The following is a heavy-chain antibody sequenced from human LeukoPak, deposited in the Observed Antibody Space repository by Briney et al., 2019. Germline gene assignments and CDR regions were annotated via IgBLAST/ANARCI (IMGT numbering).Heavy chain of an antibody. CDR1: GFTFNTYT. CDR3: ARSYYDILTGYNPYFDY. V-gene: IGHV3-21*01. Sequence: PGGSLPPSCAASGFTFNTYTMNGVRQAPGKGREWVSSITASSTAIYCADSVQGLFTISRDNAKNYLHLQMNSLRAEDTAVYYCARSYYDILTGYNPYFDYWGQGILVGVSS. D-gene: IGHD3-9*01. CDR2: ITASSTAI. J-gene: IGHJ4*02.